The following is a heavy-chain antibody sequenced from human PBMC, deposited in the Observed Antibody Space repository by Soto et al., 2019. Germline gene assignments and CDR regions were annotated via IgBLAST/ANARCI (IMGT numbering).Heavy chain of an antibody. D-gene: IGHD6-13*01. Sequence: VCSAVAGLTFGVFGIRRVSQTTGKGLDWVAVIWYDGSNKYYADSVKGRFTVSRDNSKNTLYLQMNSLRAEDTAVYYCAIDGIPSWVYSNCWYYFDYWAQGILGNVSS. J-gene: IGHJ4*02. CDR3: AIDGIPSWVYSNCWYYFDY. CDR1: GLTFGVFG. V-gene: IGHV3-33*01. CDR2: IWYDGSNK.